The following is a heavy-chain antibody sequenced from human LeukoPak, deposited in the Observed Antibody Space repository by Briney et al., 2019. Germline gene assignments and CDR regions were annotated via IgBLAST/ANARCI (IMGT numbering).Heavy chain of an antibody. V-gene: IGHV3-74*01. Sequence: GGSLRLSCAASGFTFSNYWMHWVRQAPGKGLVWVSRINSEGSSTTYADSVKGRFTISRDNAKNTLYLQMNSLRAEDTAVYYCARVDTPMDPFDYWGQGTQVTVSS. CDR3: ARVDTPMDPFDY. CDR2: INSEGSST. D-gene: IGHD5-18*01. CDR1: GFTFSNYW. J-gene: IGHJ4*02.